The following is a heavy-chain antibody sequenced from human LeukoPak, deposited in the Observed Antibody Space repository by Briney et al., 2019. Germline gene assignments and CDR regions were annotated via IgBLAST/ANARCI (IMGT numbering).Heavy chain of an antibody. J-gene: IGHJ5*02. CDR2: IYYSGST. Sequence: SETLSLTCTVSGGSISSSSYYWGWIRQPPGKGLEWIGSIYYSGSTYYNPSLKSRVTISVDTSKNQFSLKLSSVTAADTAVYYCARDRPYCSGGSCYWFDPWGQGTLVTVSS. D-gene: IGHD2-15*01. V-gene: IGHV4-39*07. CDR1: GGSISSSSYY. CDR3: ARDRPYCSGGSCYWFDP.